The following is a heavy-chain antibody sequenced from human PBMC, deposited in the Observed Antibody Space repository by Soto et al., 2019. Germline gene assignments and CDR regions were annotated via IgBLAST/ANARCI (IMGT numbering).Heavy chain of an antibody. D-gene: IGHD6-13*01. CDR1: GGTFRNYA. V-gene: IGHV1-69*01. Sequence: QVQLVQSGAEVKKPGSSVKLSCKTSGGTFRNYAINWVRQAPGQVLEWMGWSIPVFVTADYAQTVQGRFTIAADESTSTAYMGHRRLRSEDTAVYYCAIPLPKQQLVRGAFDHWGQGTLVTVAS. J-gene: IGHJ4*02. CDR2: SIPVFVTA. CDR3: AIPLPKQQLVRGAFDH.